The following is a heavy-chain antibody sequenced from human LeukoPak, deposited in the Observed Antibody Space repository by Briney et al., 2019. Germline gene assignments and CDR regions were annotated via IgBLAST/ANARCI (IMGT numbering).Heavy chain of an antibody. CDR2: IHKDGSEK. J-gene: IGHJ5*02. D-gene: IGHD2-2*01. V-gene: IGHV3-7*03. CDR1: GFTFSSFW. Sequence: GGSLRLSCAASGFTFSSFWMSWVRQAPGKGLEWVANIHKDGSEKHYVDSVKGRFTISRDNAENSVFLQMNSLRADDTAVYYCVREGGSAINWFDPWGQGTLVTVSS. CDR3: VREGGSAINWFDP.